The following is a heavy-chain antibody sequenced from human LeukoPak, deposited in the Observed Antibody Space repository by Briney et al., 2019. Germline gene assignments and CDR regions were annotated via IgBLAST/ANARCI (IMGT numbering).Heavy chain of an antibody. V-gene: IGHV3-30*18. Sequence: GGSLRLSCAASGFTFSSYGMHWVRQAPGKGLEWVAVISYDGSNKYYADSVKGRFTISRDNSKNTLYLQMNSLRAEDTAVYYCAKSTYDTSYWYFDLWGRGTLVTVSS. CDR2: ISYDGSNK. CDR1: GFTFSSYG. D-gene: IGHD3-3*01. CDR3: AKSTYDTSYWYFDL. J-gene: IGHJ2*01.